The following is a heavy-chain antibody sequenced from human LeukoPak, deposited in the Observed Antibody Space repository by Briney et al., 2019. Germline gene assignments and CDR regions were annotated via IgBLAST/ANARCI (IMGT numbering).Heavy chain of an antibody. CDR1: GFSFSYYG. CDR3: AKELLLGYFYMDV. V-gene: IGHV3-30*02. J-gene: IGHJ6*03. CDR2: TRYDGTIK. Sequence: GGSLTLSCAASGFSFSYYGMHWVRPTPGKGLASVAFTRYDGTIKDYADSVKGRFTISRDNSQNVLHLQMKSLRTEDTAVYYCAKELLLGYFYMDVWGKGTTVIVSS. D-gene: IGHD1-26*01.